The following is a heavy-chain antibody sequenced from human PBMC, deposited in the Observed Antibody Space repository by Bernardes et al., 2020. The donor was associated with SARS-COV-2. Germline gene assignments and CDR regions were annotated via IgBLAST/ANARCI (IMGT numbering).Heavy chain of an antibody. CDR2: IWFDGNNQ. CDR3: AKDRSPGSSWYEFDY. Sequence: GGSLRLSCVASGFTFSSYGIHWVRQAPGKGLEWVALIWFDGNNQYYTDSVKGRFTISKDTSKNTVYLEMNSLRADDTAVYYCAKDRSPGSSWYEFDYWGQGTLVTVSS. J-gene: IGHJ4*02. CDR1: GFTFSSYG. D-gene: IGHD6-13*01. V-gene: IGHV3-33*03.